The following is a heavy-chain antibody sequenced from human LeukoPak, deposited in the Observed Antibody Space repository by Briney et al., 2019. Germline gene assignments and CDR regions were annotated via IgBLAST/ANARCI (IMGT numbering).Heavy chain of an antibody. CDR2: IYHSGST. V-gene: IGHV4-4*02. D-gene: IGHD3-22*01. CDR3: ARRDYYESSKNDYFDY. Sequence: SGTLSLTCAVSGGSISDSYLWSWVRQPPGKGLEWIGEIYHSGSTNYNPPLKSRVTISVDKSKNQFSLKLSSVTAADTAVYYCARRDYYESSKNDYFDYWGQGTLVTVSS. J-gene: IGHJ4*02. CDR1: GGSISDSYL.